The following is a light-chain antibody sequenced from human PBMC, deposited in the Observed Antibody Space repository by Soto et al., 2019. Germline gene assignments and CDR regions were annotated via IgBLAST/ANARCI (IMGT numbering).Light chain of an antibody. CDR1: QSIGSC. V-gene: IGKV1D-12*01. CDR2: AVS. CDR3: LLANSFPIT. Sequence: DIQMNQSPSPVSASVGDRVTFTCRARQSIGSCLAWYQQRPGKAPNLLIYAVSSLQSGVPSRFKGSRSGSDFTLTFSSLQPEDFATYYCLLANSFPITFGQGTRLEI. J-gene: IGKJ5*01.